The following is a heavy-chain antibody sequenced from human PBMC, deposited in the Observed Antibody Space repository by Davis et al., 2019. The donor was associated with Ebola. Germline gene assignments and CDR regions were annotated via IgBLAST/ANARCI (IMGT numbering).Heavy chain of an antibody. CDR2: FDPEDGET. V-gene: IGHV1-24*01. CDR3: ATLKAAWDCFDY. CDR1: GYTLTELS. J-gene: IGHJ4*02. D-gene: IGHD3-16*01. Sequence: ASVKVSCKVSGYTLTELSMHWVRQAPGKGLEWMGGFDPEDGETIYAQKFQGRVTMTEDTSTDTAYMELSSLRSEDTAVYYCATLKAAWDCFDYWGQGTLVTVSS.